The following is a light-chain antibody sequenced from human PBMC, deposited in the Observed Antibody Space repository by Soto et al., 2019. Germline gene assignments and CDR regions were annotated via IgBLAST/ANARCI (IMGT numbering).Light chain of an antibody. CDR2: AAS. Sequence: DIQMTQSPSSLSASVGDRVTITCRARQTISTYLNWYQQIPGKAPNLLIYAASSLQSGVPSRFSGSGSGTDFTLTISSLQPDDFATYYCQQTYTTPWTFGQGTKVDI. J-gene: IGKJ1*01. CDR1: QTISTY. V-gene: IGKV1-39*01. CDR3: QQTYTTPWT.